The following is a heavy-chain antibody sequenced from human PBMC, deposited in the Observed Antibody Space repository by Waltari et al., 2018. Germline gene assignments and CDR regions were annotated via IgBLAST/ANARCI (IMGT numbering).Heavy chain of an antibody. CDR1: GFTFDDYA. CDR3: AKDMGYGDYVAFDI. V-gene: IGHV3-9*01. Sequence: EVQLVESGGGLVQPGRSLRLSCAASGFTFDDYAMHWVRQAPGKGLEWVSGISWNRGSIGYADSVKGRFTISRDNAKNSLYLQMNSLRAEDTALYYCAKDMGYGDYVAFDIWGQGTMVTVSS. J-gene: IGHJ3*02. CDR2: ISWNRGSI. D-gene: IGHD4-17*01.